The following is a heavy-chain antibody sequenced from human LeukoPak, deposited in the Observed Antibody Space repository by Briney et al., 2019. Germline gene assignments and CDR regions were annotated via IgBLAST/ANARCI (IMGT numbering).Heavy chain of an antibody. CDR2: IFHTGTT. J-gene: IGHJ4*02. Sequence: SETLSLTCAVSGGSISSGGYYCGWVRRPPGRGLVWIGYIFHTGTTYYNPSLKSRITMSIDRSKNQFSLKLSSVTAADTAVYYCARYSSSSVYYFDYWGQGTLVTVSS. CDR1: GGSISSGGYY. D-gene: IGHD6-6*01. V-gene: IGHV4-30-2*01. CDR3: ARYSSSSVYYFDY.